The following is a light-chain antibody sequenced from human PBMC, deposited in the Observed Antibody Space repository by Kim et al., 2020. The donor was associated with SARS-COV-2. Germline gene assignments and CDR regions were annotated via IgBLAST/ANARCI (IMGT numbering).Light chain of an antibody. CDR2: DVS. CDR3: SSYSSSSNVI. J-gene: IGLJ2*01. CDR1: SSDVGGYNY. Sequence: GQSIIISCTGTSSDVGGYNYVSWYQHHPGKAPKLMISDVSKRPSGVSNRFSGSKSGNTASLTISGLQAEDEGDYYCSSYSSSSNVIFGGGTQLTVL. V-gene: IGLV2-14*03.